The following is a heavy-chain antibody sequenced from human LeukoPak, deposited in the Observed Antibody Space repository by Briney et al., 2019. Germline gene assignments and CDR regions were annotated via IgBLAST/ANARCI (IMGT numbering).Heavy chain of an antibody. V-gene: IGHV3-48*03. CDR3: DTLKGSYLRDY. J-gene: IGHJ4*02. CDR2: ISSSGSTI. CDR1: GFTFSSYE. D-gene: IGHD3-16*02. Sequence: GGSLRLSCAASGFTFSSYEMNWVRQAPGKGLEWVSYISSSGSTIYYADSVKGRFTISRDNAKNSLYLQMNSLRAEDTAVYYCDTLKGSYLRDYWGQGTLVTVSS.